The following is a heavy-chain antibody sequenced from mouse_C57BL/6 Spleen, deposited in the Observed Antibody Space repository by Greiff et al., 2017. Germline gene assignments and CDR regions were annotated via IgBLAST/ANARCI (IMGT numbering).Heavy chain of an antibody. CDR3: ARQGNWDGRDFDY. V-gene: IGHV5-6*01. CDR2: ISSGGSYT. D-gene: IGHD4-1*01. J-gene: IGHJ2*01. CDR1: GFTFSSYG. Sequence: EVQLQESGGDLVKPGGSLKLSCAASGFTFSSYGMSWVRQTPDKRLEWVATISSGGSYTYYPDSVKGRFTISRDTAKNTLYLQMSSLKSEDTAMYYCARQGNWDGRDFDYWGQGTTLTVSS.